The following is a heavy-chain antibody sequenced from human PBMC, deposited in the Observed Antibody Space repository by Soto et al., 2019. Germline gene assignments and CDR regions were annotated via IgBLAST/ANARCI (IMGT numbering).Heavy chain of an antibody. J-gene: IGHJ4*02. CDR2: ISSSGSYT. CDR3: AREIRDGYKFYFDF. V-gene: IGHV3-11*05. D-gene: IGHD5-12*01. CDR1: GFTSNDYY. Sequence: WGSLLISCASSGFTSNDYYMSWIRQAPGKGLDWISYISSSGSYTRYADSVKGRFTISRDKAKNSVDLHINSLRAEDTAVYYCAREIRDGYKFYFDFWGQGTMVTVSS.